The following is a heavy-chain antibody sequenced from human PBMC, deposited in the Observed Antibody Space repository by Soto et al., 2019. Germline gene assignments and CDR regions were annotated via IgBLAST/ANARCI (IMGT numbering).Heavy chain of an antibody. Sequence: GGSLRLSCAASGFTFSSYGMHWVRQAPGKGLEWVAVISYDGSNKYYADSVKGRFTTSRDNSKNTLYPQMNSLRAEDTAVYYCAKDLGEGWIQPWEGYYYYGMDVWGQGTTVTVSS. D-gene: IGHD5-18*01. V-gene: IGHV3-30*18. CDR2: ISYDGSNK. J-gene: IGHJ6*02. CDR3: AKDLGEGWIQPWEGYYYYGMDV. CDR1: GFTFSSYG.